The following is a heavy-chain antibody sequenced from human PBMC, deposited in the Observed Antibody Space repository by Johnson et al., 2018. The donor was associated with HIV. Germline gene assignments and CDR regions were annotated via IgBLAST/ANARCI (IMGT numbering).Heavy chain of an antibody. D-gene: IGHD1-26*01. J-gene: IGHJ3*02. CDR2: ISYDGNNK. CDR1: GFTFSHYA. CDR3: ARPMGAVDECDAFDI. V-gene: IGHV3-30-3*01. Sequence: QVQLVESGGGVVQPGRSLRLSCAASGFTFSHYAMHWVRQAPGKGLEWVALISYDGNNKYYADSVKGRFTISRDNSTNTLSQQMNSLRAVDTAVYYCARPMGAVDECDAFDIWGQGTMVTVSS.